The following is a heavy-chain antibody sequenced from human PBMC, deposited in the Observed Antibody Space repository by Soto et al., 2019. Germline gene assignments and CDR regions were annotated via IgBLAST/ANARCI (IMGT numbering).Heavy chain of an antibody. J-gene: IGHJ5*02. V-gene: IGHV1-46*01. D-gene: IGHD3-22*01. CDR2: INPSGGST. CDR1: GYTFTSYY. CDR3: ARKGGEYYYDSSGYQNWFDP. Sequence: ASVKVSCKASGYTFTSYYMHWVRQAPGQGLEWMGIINPSGGSTSYAQKFQGRVTMTRDTSTSTVYMELSSLRSEDTAVHYCARKGGEYYYDSSGYQNWFDPWGQGTLVTVSS.